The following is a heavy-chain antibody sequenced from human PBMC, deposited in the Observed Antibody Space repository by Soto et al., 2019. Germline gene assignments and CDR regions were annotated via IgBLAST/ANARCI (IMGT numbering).Heavy chain of an antibody. V-gene: IGHV4-59*08. D-gene: IGHD6-19*01. J-gene: IGHJ5*02. CDR1: GGSISPYY. CDR3: ARLQAVAGTGDWFDP. CDR2: IHYSGST. Sequence: QVQLQESGPGLVKPSETLSLTCTVSGGSISPYYWSWIRQSPGKGLGWIGYIHYSGSTNYNPSLKSRVTISIDTSKKQCSLKLRFVTAADTAVYYCARLQAVAGTGDWFDPWGQGTLVTVST.